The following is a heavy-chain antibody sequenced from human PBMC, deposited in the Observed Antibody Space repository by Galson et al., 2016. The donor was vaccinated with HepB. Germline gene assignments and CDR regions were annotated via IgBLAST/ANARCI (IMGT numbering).Heavy chain of an antibody. CDR3: ARGPYSDTSFYDF. Sequence: SVKVSCKASVGSLSSYLVTWLRQAPGQGPQWLGGIIPTFRAVKYAEKFQGRITITADTSTNTVYLGLTSLRSDDTAVYFCARGPYSDTSFYDFWGQGTLVTVSS. CDR1: VGSLSSYL. CDR2: IIPTFRAV. V-gene: IGHV1-69*06. D-gene: IGHD2-21*01. J-gene: IGHJ4*02.